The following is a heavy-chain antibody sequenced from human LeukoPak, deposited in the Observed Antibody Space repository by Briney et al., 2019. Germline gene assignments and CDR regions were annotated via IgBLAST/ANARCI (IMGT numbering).Heavy chain of an antibody. CDR1: GYTFTSYA. CDR2: INTNTGNP. CDR3: ARLRIGGYSYGDDAFDI. V-gene: IGHV7-4-1*02. D-gene: IGHD5-18*01. Sequence: ASVTVSCMASGYTFTSYAMNWVRQAPAQGLEWMGWINTNTGNPTYAQGFTGRFVFSLDTSVGTAYLQISSLKAEDTAVYYCARLRIGGYSYGDDAFDIWGQGTMVTVSS. J-gene: IGHJ3*02.